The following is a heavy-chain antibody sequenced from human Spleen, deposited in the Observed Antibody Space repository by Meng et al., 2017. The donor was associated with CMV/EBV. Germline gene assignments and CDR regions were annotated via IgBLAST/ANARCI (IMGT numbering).Heavy chain of an antibody. CDR1: GFNFDNYG. J-gene: IGHJ6*02. V-gene: IGHV3-30*02. CDR2: IRFDGSNK. D-gene: IGHD3-3*01. Sequence: GESLKISCAASGFNFDNYGMNWVRQAPGKGLEWVTVIRFDGSNKYYADSVKGRVTISRDNSKKMLFLQMHSLRTEDTAVYYCAKTPRIFGGLLIAGMDVWGQGTTVTVSS. CDR3: AKTPRIFGGLLIAGMDV.